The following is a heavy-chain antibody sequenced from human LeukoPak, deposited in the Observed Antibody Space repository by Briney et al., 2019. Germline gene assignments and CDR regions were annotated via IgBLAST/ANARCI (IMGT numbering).Heavy chain of an antibody. CDR3: AKDLGGSATTV. CDR1: GFIFEDHV. J-gene: IGHJ4*02. CDR2: ISWSGDRM. V-gene: IGHV3-9*01. Sequence: PGRSLRLSCAASGFIFEDHVMHWVRQAPRKGLEWVSSISWSGDRMGYADAVKGRFTISRDNAKNSLFLQMNSLRVEDTALYYCAKDLGGSATTVWGQGTLVTVSS. D-gene: IGHD2-2*01.